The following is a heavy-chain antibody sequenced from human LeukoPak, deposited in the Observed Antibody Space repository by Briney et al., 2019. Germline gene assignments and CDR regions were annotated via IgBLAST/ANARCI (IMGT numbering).Heavy chain of an antibody. Sequence: ASVKVSCKASGYTFSSGYYLHWVRQAPGQGLEWMGWINPNNGDTNYAQKFQGRVTMTRDTSISTAYMELSRLRSDEAAVYFCARGAYYNFWSGFYYSPHFDYWGQGTLVTVSS. CDR3: ARGAYYNFWSGFYYSPHFDY. CDR1: GYTFSSGYY. V-gene: IGHV1-2*02. D-gene: IGHD3-3*01. CDR2: INPNNGDT. J-gene: IGHJ4*02.